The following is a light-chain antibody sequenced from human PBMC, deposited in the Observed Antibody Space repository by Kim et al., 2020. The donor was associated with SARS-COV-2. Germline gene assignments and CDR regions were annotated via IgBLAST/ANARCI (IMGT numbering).Light chain of an antibody. CDR1: QSVSSSY. Sequence: EIVLTQSPGTLSLSPGERATLSCRASQSVSSSYLAWYQQKPGQAPRLLIYGASSRATGIPDRFSGSGSGTDFTLTIIRLEPEDFAVYYCQQYGSSPRFTFGGGTKVDIK. CDR2: GAS. CDR3: QQYGSSPRFT. V-gene: IGKV3-20*01. J-gene: IGKJ4*01.